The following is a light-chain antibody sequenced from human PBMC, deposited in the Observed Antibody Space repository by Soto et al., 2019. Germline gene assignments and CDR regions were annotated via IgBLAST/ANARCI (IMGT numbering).Light chain of an antibody. J-gene: IGKJ1*01. CDR1: QDIRDD. CDR3: LQDYSYPRT. V-gene: IGKV1-6*01. CDR2: GAS. Sequence: AIQMTQSPASLSASIGDRVTITCRASQDIRDDLGWYQQKPGKAPTVLIYGASNLQSGVPSRFSGSGSGTSFTLTISSLQPEDFATYYCLQDYSYPRTFGQGTKVE.